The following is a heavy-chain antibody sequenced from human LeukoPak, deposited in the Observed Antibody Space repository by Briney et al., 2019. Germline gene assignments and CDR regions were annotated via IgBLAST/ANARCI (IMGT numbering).Heavy chain of an antibody. CDR3: ARGEYSSPDY. D-gene: IGHD6-6*01. J-gene: IGHJ4*02. CDR1: GGSFSGYY. Sequence: PSETLSLTCAVYGGSFSGYYWSWIRQPPGKGLEWIGEINHSGSTNYNPSLKSRVTISVDTSKNQFSLKLGSVTAADTAVYYCARGEYSSPDYWGQGTLVTVSS. V-gene: IGHV4-34*01. CDR2: INHSGST.